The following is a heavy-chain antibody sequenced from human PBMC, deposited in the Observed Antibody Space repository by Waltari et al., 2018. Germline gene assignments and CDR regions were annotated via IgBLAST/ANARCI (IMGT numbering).Heavy chain of an antibody. J-gene: IGHJ4*02. D-gene: IGHD2-15*01. CDR1: GFTFTSSA. CDR2: IVVGSGNT. V-gene: IGHV1-58*01. Sequence: QMQMVQSGPEVKKHGTAVTVSCKASGFTFTSSAVQWVRTARGQRLEWIGWIVVGSGNTNYAQKFQERVTITRDMSTSTAYMELSSLRSEDTAVYYCAAYCSGGSCYSPFDYWGQGTLVTVSS. CDR3: AAYCSGGSCYSPFDY.